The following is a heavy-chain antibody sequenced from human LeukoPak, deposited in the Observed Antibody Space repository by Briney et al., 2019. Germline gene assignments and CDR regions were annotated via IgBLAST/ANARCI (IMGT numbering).Heavy chain of an antibody. J-gene: IGHJ4*02. CDR2: IRSDGSNK. V-gene: IGHV3-30*02. CDR1: GFTFSDYG. D-gene: IGHD6-19*01. Sequence: GGSLRLSCAASGFTFSDYGMHWVRQAPGKGLEWVAFIRSDGSNKYYADSVKGRFTISRDNSKLYLQMNSLRAEDTAVYYCAKKGYSYGWRDSYYFDYWGQGTPVTVSS. CDR3: AKKGYSYGWRDSYYFDY.